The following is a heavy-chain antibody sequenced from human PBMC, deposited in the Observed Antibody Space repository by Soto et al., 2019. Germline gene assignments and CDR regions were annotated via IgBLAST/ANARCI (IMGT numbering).Heavy chain of an antibody. J-gene: IGHJ4*02. D-gene: IGHD3-22*01. V-gene: IGHV3-NL1*01. CDR3: AKSGFHTYYYDSSGSHTLDY. CDR2: ITGSGGST. CDR1: GFTFSSYG. Sequence: GGSLRLSCAASGFTFSSYGMHWVRQAPGKGLEWVSAITGSGGSTYYADSVKGRFTISRDNSKNTLYLQMNSLRAEDTAVYYCAKSGFHTYYYDSSGSHTLDYWGQGTLVTVSS.